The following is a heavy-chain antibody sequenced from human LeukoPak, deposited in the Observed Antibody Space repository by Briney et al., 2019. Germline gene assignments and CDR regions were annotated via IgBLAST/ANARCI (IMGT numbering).Heavy chain of an antibody. CDR1: GFTFSSYA. J-gene: IGHJ4*02. V-gene: IGHV3-23*01. CDR3: AKEFSGYLASFEY. CDR2: IGASGGST. Sequence: GGSLRLSCATSGFTFSSYAMSWVPQAPGKGLEWVSGIGASGGSTYYADSVKGRFTISRDNSKTKMYLKMNSLRAEDTAVYYCAKEFSGYLASFEYWGQGTVVSVSS. D-gene: IGHD3-22*01.